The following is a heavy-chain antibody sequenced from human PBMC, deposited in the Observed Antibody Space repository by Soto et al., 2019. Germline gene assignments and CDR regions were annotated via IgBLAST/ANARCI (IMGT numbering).Heavy chain of an antibody. CDR2: IIPVFQTA. Sequence: QEQLVQSGAEVKKPGSSVKVSCKASGGLFSSYPISWVRQFPGQGLEWMVGIIPVFQTAYYTQRFQGRVTINADESTNTAYMELSSLRYEDTAIYYCARGGSGYTWFNEFWGQGTLVTVSS. D-gene: IGHD3-22*01. CDR1: GGLFSSYP. J-gene: IGHJ4*02. CDR3: ARGGSGYTWFNEF. V-gene: IGHV1-69*01.